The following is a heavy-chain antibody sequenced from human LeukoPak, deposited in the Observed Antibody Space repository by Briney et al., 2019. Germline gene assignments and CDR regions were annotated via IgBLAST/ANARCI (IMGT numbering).Heavy chain of an antibody. CDR1: GFTFSSYW. CDR2: INSDGSST. D-gene: IGHD6-13*01. Sequence: PGGSLRLSCAASGFTFSSYWMHWVRQAPGKGLVWVSRINSDGSSTSYADSVKGRFTISRDNAKNALYLQMSSLRAEDTAVYYCARDLAAGPYNWFDPWGQGTLVTVSS. J-gene: IGHJ5*02. CDR3: ARDLAAGPYNWFDP. V-gene: IGHV3-74*01.